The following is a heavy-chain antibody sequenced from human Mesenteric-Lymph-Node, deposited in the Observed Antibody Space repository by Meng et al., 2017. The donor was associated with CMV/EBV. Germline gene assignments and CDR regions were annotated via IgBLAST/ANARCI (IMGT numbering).Heavy chain of an antibody. CDR1: GFTFSSYA. CDR3: AGGYSYGLGSPDY. J-gene: IGHJ4*02. V-gene: IGHV3-74*01. Sequence: GESLKISCAASGFTFSSYAMHWVRQAPGKGLVWVSRINTDGGGTDYADSVQGRFTISRDNAKNTVYLQMNSLRAEDTAVYYCAGGYSYGLGSPDYWGQGTLVTVSS. D-gene: IGHD3-10*01. CDR2: INTDGGGT.